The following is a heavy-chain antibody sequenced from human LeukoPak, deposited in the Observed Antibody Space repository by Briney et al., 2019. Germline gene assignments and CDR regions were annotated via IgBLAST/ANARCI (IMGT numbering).Heavy chain of an antibody. CDR1: GFTFSSYA. CDR2: IWYDGSNK. Sequence: GGSLGLSCAASGFTFSSYAMSWVRQAPGKGLEWVAVIWYDGSNKYYADSVKGRFTISRDNSKNTLYLQMNSLRPDDTAVYYCARGHRGVVVTIYQYYGMDVWGQGTTVTVSS. CDR3: ARGHRGVVVTIYQYYGMDV. J-gene: IGHJ6*02. D-gene: IGHD2-21*02. V-gene: IGHV3-33*08.